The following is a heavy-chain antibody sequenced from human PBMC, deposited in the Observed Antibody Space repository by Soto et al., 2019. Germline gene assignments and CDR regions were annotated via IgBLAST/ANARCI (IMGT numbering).Heavy chain of an antibody. J-gene: IGHJ3*02. CDR1: GDSVSSNSAA. Sequence: QVQLQQSGPGLVKPSQTLSLTCAISGDSVSSNSAAWNWIRQSPSRGLEWLGRTYYRSKWYNDYAVSVKSRITINPDTSKNQFSLQLNSVTPEDTAVYYCAREGITMVRGVIIEVAFDIWGQGTMVTVSS. V-gene: IGHV6-1*01. CDR2: TYYRSKWYN. D-gene: IGHD3-10*01. CDR3: AREGITMVRGVIIEVAFDI.